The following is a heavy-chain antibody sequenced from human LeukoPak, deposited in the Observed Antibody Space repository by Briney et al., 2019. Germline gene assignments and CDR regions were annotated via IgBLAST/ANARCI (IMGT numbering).Heavy chain of an antibody. CDR3: ARGLWLESKPDY. Sequence: ASVKVSCKASGYTFTGYYMHGVRQAPGQGLEWMGWINPNSGGTNYAQKFQGRVTMTRDTSISTAYMELSRLRSDDTAVYYCARGLWLESKPDYWGQGTLVTVSS. CDR2: INPNSGGT. D-gene: IGHD6-19*01. V-gene: IGHV1-2*02. CDR1: GYTFTGYY. J-gene: IGHJ4*02.